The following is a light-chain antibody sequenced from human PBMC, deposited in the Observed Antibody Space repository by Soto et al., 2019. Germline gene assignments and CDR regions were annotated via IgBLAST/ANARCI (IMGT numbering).Light chain of an antibody. CDR1: QYINTR. Sequence: EIVLTQSPATLSSFPGDRVTLSCRASQYINTRLAWYQQKPGQAPRLLIYGAFNRATGIPARFSGSGSGTDFTLTISSLEPEDSAVYYCQQRNVWPPVTFGQGTRLEIK. V-gene: IGKV3-11*01. CDR3: QQRNVWPPVT. CDR2: GAF. J-gene: IGKJ5*01.